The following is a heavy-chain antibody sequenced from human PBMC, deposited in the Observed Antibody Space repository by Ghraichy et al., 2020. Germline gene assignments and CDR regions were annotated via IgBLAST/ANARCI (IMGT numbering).Heavy chain of an antibody. CDR2: INPSGGST. Sequence: ASVKVSCKASGYTFTSYYMHWVRQAPGQGLEGMGIINPSGGSTTYAQKFQGRVTMTRDTSTSTVYMDLSSLRSEDTAVYYCARGGDIVVVPTAIPPLHYYFYGMDVWGQGTPVTVSS. J-gene: IGHJ6*02. CDR1: GYTFTSYY. D-gene: IGHD2-2*01. V-gene: IGHV1-46*01. CDR3: ARGGDIVVVPTAIPPLHYYFYGMDV.